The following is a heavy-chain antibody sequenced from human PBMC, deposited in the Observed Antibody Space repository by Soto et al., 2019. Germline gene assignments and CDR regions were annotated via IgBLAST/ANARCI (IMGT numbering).Heavy chain of an antibody. CDR1: GGSFSGYY. CDR2: INHSGST. J-gene: IGHJ6*03. V-gene: IGHV4-34*01. CDR3: ARESLTYYYGSGSYLGSKYYYYYMDV. D-gene: IGHD3-10*01. Sequence: SETLSLTCAVYGGSFSGYYWSWIRQPPGKGPEWIGEINHSGSTNYNPSLKSRVTISVDTSKNQFSLKLSSVTAADTAVYYCARESLTYYYGSGSYLGSKYYYYYMDVWGKGTTVTVSS.